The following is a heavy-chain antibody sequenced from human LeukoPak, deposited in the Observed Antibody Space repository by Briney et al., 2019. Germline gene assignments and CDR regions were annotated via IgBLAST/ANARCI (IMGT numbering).Heavy chain of an antibody. CDR3: ARGGVNLLPNYYYYMDV. D-gene: IGHD2-15*01. CDR1: GGSFSGYY. V-gene: IGHV4-34*01. CDR2: INHSGST. J-gene: IGHJ6*03. Sequence: TPSETLSLTCAVYGGSFSGYYWSWIRQPPGKGLEWIGEINHSGSTNYNPSLKSRVTISVDTSKNQFSLKLSSVTAADTAVYYCARGGVNLLPNYYYYMDVWGKGTTVTVSS.